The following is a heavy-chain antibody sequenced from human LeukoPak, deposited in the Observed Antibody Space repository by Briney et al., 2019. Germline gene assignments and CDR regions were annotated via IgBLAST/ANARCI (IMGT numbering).Heavy chain of an antibody. CDR2: INPNSGGT. J-gene: IGHJ4*02. CDR3: ARDDYGSGTIKNDY. Sequence: GASVKVSCKASGYTFTSYDINWVRQATGQGLEWMGWINPNSGGTNYAQKLQGRVTMTTDTSTSTAYMELRSLRSDDTAVYYCARDDYGSGTIKNDYWGQGTLVTVSS. D-gene: IGHD3-10*01. CDR1: GYTFTSYD. V-gene: IGHV1-18*01.